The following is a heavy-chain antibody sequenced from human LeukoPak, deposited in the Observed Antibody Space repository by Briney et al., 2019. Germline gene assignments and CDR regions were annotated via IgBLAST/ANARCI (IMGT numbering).Heavy chain of an antibody. D-gene: IGHD3-16*02. Sequence: SVTVSCKASGGTFSSYAISWVRQAPGQGLEWMGGIIPIFGTANYAQKFQGRVTITADESTSTVYMELSSLRSEDTAVYYCARVAYDYVWGSYRSPFYYFDYWGQGTLVTVSS. J-gene: IGHJ4*02. V-gene: IGHV1-69*13. CDR2: IIPIFGTA. CDR1: GGTFSSYA. CDR3: ARVAYDYVWGSYRSPFYYFDY.